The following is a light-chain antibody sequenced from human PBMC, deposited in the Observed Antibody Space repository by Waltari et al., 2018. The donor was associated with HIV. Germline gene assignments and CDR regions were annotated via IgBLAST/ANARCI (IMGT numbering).Light chain of an antibody. CDR3: QQYHSIPWT. CDR1: HGVLSWPQNKNF. Sequence: DIILTQSPDSLAVSLGVRATIHCKSSHGVLSWPQNKNFLAWYQQKPGQPPKLLIYWASTRESGVPARCSGSGSGTDFSLTISSLQAEDVAIYYCQQYHSIPWTFGQGTKVEIK. J-gene: IGKJ1*01. V-gene: IGKV4-1*01. CDR2: WAS.